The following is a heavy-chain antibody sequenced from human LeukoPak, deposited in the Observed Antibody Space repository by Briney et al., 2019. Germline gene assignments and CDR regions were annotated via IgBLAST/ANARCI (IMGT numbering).Heavy chain of an antibody. V-gene: IGHV4-39*07. J-gene: IGHJ4*02. CDR1: GASVSGSPYY. D-gene: IGHD3-10*01. CDR3: ARDEYPYGGRTHPYYFDS. CDR2: IYYSGST. Sequence: SETLSLTCTVSGASVSGSPYYWGWIRQPPGKGLEWIGSIYYSGSTYYNPSLKSRVTISVDTSKNQFSLKLNSVTAADAAVYYCARDEYPYGGRTHPYYFDSWGQGTLVTVSS.